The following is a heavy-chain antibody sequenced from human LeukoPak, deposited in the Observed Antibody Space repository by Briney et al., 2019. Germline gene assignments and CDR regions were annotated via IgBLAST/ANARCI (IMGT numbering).Heavy chain of an antibody. Sequence: GGSLRLSCAASGFTFDDYAMHWVRQAPGKGLEWASGISWNSGSIGYADSVKGRFTISRDNAKNSLYLQMNSLRAEDTALYYCAKHRGYGSGSYYGDAFDIWGQGTMVTVSS. CDR1: GFTFDDYA. V-gene: IGHV3-9*01. CDR3: AKHRGYGSGSYYGDAFDI. D-gene: IGHD3-10*01. CDR2: ISWNSGSI. J-gene: IGHJ3*02.